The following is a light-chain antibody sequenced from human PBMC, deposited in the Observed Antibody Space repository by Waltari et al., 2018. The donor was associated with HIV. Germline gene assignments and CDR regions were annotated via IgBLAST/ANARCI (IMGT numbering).Light chain of an antibody. CDR3: QSADTSGTRV. J-gene: IGLJ1*01. Sequence: SFELTQPPSVSVSPGQTARITCSGDALAKQYTHWYQQKPGQAPVVVIYKDTERPSGIPERFSGSSSGTTVTLTISAVQAEDEADYYCQSADTSGTRVFASGTKVTVL. CDR2: KDT. V-gene: IGLV3-25*03. CDR1: ALAKQY.